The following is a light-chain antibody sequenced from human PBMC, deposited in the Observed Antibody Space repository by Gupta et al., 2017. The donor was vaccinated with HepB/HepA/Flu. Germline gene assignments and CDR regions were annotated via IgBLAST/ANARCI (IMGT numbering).Light chain of an antibody. J-gene: IGLJ2*01. Sequence: QSALTQPASVSGSPGQSLTISCAGTSSDVGTYNYVSWYQQHPGKAPKLMIYDVSNRPAGVSNRFSGSKSGNTASLTISGLQAEDEADYYCSSYTRSSSVVFGGGTKLTVL. CDR3: SSYTRSSSVV. V-gene: IGLV2-14*03. CDR1: SSDVGTYNY. CDR2: DVS.